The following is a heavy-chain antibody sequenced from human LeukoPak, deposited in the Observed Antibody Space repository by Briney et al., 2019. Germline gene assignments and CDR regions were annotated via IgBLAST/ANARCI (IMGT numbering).Heavy chain of an antibody. J-gene: IGHJ5*02. V-gene: IGHV3-74*01. D-gene: IGHD2-15*01. CDR1: GFTFKLYW. CDR2: INDDGSDT. Sequence: GGSLRLSCAASGFTFKLYWMHWVRQVPGKAPVWVSRINDDGSDTRYADSVQGRFTISRDDATNMVFLQMNSLRPENTPIYYCIRGGPSTWSWGQGTLITVSS. CDR3: IRGGPSTWS.